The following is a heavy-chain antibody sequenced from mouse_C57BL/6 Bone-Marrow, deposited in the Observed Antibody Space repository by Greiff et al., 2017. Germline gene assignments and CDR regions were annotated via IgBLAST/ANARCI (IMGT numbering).Heavy chain of an antibody. CDR1: GFNITDDY. CDR2: IDPENGDT. CDR3: TTGYLDD. Sequence: VQLQQSGAELVRPGASVKLSCTASGFNITDDYMHWVKQRPEQGLEWIGWIDPENGDTEYASKFQGKATITADTSSNTAYLQLSSLTSEDTAVCYCTTGYLDDWGKGTTVTVSA. V-gene: IGHV14-4*01. J-gene: IGHJ1*03.